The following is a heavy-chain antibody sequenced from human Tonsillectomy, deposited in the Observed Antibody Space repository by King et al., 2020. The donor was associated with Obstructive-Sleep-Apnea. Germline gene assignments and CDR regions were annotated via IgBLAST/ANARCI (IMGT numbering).Heavy chain of an antibody. CDR2: IYYSGST. D-gene: IGHD6-19*01. CDR1: GGSISSYY. J-gene: IGHJ4*02. V-gene: IGHV4-59*08. CDR3: ARHGYSSGWAFDY. Sequence: QLQESGPGLVKPSETLSLTCTVSGGSISSYYWSWIRQPPGKGLEWIGYIYYSGSTNYNPSLKSRVTISVDKSKNQFSLKLSPVTAADTAVYYCARHGYSSGWAFDYWGQGTLVTVSS.